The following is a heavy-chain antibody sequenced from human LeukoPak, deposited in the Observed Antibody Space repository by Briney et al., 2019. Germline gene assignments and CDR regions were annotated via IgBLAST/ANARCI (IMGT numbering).Heavy chain of an antibody. CDR3: ARGVDYYDSSYYLDY. Sequence: PSETLSLTCIVSGGSISSSSYYWSWIRQPPGKGLEWIGYIYYTGNTNYNPSLKSRVTISIDTSKNQFSLKLTSVTATDTAVYYCARGVDYYDSSYYLDYWGQGTLVTVSS. J-gene: IGHJ4*02. CDR1: GGSISSSSYY. V-gene: IGHV4-61*01. CDR2: IYYTGNT. D-gene: IGHD3-22*01.